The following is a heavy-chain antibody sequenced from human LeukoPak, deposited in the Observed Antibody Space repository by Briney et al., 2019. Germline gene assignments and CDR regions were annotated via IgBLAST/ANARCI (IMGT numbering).Heavy chain of an antibody. Sequence: ASVKVSCKASGYTFTSYGISWVRQAPGQGLEWMGWISAYNGNTNYAQKLQGRVTMTTDTSTSTAYVELRSLRSDDTAVYYCARDNTMKSDAFDIWGQGTMVTVSS. CDR2: ISAYNGNT. J-gene: IGHJ3*02. CDR3: ARDNTMKSDAFDI. D-gene: IGHD3-22*01. V-gene: IGHV1-18*01. CDR1: GYTFTSYG.